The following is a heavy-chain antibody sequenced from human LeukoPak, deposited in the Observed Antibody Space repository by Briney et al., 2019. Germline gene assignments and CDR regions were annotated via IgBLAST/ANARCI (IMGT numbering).Heavy chain of an antibody. D-gene: IGHD6-13*01. CDR1: GYTFTSYD. V-gene: IGHV1-8*01. Sequence: PGASEKVSCKASGYTFTSYDINWVRQATGQGLEWMGWMNPNSGNTGYAQKFQGRVTMTRNTSISTAYMELSSLRSEDTAVYYCARGSFWGYSSSWYFGYWGQGTLVTVSS. CDR2: MNPNSGNT. CDR3: ARGSFWGYSSSWYFGY. J-gene: IGHJ4*02.